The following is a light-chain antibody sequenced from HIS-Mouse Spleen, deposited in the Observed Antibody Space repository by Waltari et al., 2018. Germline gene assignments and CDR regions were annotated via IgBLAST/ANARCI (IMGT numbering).Light chain of an antibody. CDR2: EVS. CDR1: SSDVGGYNY. CDR3: SSYTSSSTF. V-gene: IGLV2-14*01. Sequence: QSALTQPASVSGSPGQSITISCTGTSSDVGGYNYVSWYQQHPGKAPKLMIYEVSNRSSGGSNRFSGSKSGNTASLTISGLQAEDEADYYCSSYTSSSTFFGTGTKVTVL. J-gene: IGLJ1*01.